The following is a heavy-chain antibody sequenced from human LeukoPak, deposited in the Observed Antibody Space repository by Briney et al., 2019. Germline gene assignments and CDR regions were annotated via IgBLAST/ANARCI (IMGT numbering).Heavy chain of an antibody. Sequence: SSVKVSCKAPGGTFSNYGFSWVRQAPGQGLEWMGWINSNSGGTSYAQKFQGRVTLTRDTPTRTAFMELNRLTSDDTAVYYCARTSIAARRADFDYWGQGTVVTVSS. CDR2: INSNSGGT. V-gene: IGHV1-2*02. CDR3: ARTSIAARRADFDY. J-gene: IGHJ4*02. D-gene: IGHD6-6*01. CDR1: GGTFSNYG.